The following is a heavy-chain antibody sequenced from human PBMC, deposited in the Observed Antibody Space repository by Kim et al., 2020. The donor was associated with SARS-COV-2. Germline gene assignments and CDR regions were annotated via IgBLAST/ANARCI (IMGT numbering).Heavy chain of an antibody. Sequence: GGSLRLSCAASGFTFSDYYMSWIRQAPGKGLEWVSYISSSGSTIYYADSVKGRFTISRDNAKNSLYLQMNSLRAEDTAVYYCARDWYSSGWYRRGDYYYGMDVWGQGTTVTVSS. D-gene: IGHD6-19*01. J-gene: IGHJ6*02. V-gene: IGHV3-11*04. CDR1: GFTFSDYY. CDR3: ARDWYSSGWYRRGDYYYGMDV. CDR2: ISSSGSTI.